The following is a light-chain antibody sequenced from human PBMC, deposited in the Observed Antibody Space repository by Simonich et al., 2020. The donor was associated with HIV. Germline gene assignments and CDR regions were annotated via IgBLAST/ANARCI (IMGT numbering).Light chain of an antibody. V-gene: IGKV3-20*01. CDR1: QSVSSN. J-gene: IGKJ4*01. CDR2: TSS. Sequence: EIVMMQSPATLSVSPGERATLSCRASQSVSSNLAWYQQKPGQAPRLLIYTSSSRTTGIPDRFSGSGSGTDFTLTISRLEPEDFAVYYCQQYGSSPLTFGGGTKVEIK. CDR3: QQYGSSPLT.